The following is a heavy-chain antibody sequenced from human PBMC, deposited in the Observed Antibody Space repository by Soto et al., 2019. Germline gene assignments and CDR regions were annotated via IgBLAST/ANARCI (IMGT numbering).Heavy chain of an antibody. D-gene: IGHD2-21*02. Sequence: QVQLVQSGAEVKKPGSSVKVSCKASGGTFSSYAISWVRQAPGQGLEWMGGIIPIFGTANYAQKFQGRVTITADKSTSTAYMELSSLRSEDTAVYYCARGIVVMTAKAGRNWFDPCCQGTLVTVSS. J-gene: IGHJ5*02. CDR1: GGTFSSYA. CDR2: IIPIFGTA. V-gene: IGHV1-69*06. CDR3: ARGIVVMTAKAGRNWFDP.